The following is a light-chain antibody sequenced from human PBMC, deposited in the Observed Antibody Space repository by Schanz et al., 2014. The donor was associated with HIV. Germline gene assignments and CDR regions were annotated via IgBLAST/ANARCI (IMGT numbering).Light chain of an antibody. CDR3: SSYTSSSTLDVV. V-gene: IGLV2-14*02. J-gene: IGLJ2*01. CDR1: SSDVGSYNL. Sequence: QSALTQPASVSGSPGQSITISCTGTSSDVGSYNLVSWYQQHPGKAPKLMIYEGSKRPSGVSNRFSGSKSGNTASLTISGLQAEDEADYYCSSYTSSSTLDVVFGGGTKVTVL. CDR2: EGS.